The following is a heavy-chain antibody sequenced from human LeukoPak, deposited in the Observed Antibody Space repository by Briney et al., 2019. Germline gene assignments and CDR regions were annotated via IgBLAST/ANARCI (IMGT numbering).Heavy chain of an antibody. V-gene: IGHV4-59*01. J-gene: IGHJ4*02. D-gene: IGHD6-13*01. Sequence: PSETLSLTCTGSGGSISSYYWSWIRQPPGKGLEWVGYIYYSGSTNYNPSLKSRVTISVDTSKNQFSLKLTSVTAADTAVYYCARGSVPYSSSWYHFDYWGQGTLVTVSS. CDR1: GGSISSYY. CDR3: ARGSVPYSSSWYHFDY. CDR2: IYYSGST.